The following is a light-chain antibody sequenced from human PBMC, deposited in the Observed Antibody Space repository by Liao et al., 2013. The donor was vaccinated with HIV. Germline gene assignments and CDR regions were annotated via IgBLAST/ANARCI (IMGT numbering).Light chain of an antibody. V-gene: IGLV3-1*01. CDR1: GLGDKF. CDR2: QDT. CDR3: QAWDSGSGAYV. Sequence: SFDLTQPPSMAVSAGQTASITCSGQGLGDKFTCWFQQRPGQSPVLVIYQDTKRPSGIPERFSGSNSGNTATLTISGTQVMDEADYYCQAWDSGSGAYVFGTGTKVTVL. J-gene: IGLJ1*01.